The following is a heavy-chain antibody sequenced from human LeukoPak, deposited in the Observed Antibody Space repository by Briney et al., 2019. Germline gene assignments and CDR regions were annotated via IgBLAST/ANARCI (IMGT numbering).Heavy chain of an antibody. CDR3: VRGTYYYGSGSYQRYYYMDV. D-gene: IGHD3-10*01. CDR1: GYTFTSYD. J-gene: IGHJ6*03. CDR2: MNPNSGNT. V-gene: IGHV1-8*01. Sequence: ASVKVSCKASGYTFTSYDINWVRQATGQGLEWMGWMNPNSGNTGYAQKFQGRVTMTRNTSISTAYMELSSLRSEDTAVYYCVRGTYYYGSGSYQRYYYMDVWGKGTTVTISS.